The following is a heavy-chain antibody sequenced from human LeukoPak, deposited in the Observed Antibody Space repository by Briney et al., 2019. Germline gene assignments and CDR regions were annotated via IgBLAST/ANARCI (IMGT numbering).Heavy chain of an antibody. CDR3: ARWVSGFNWFDP. J-gene: IGHJ5*02. CDR2: MNPNSGNT. Sequence: ASVKVSCKASGYTFTSYDINWVRQATGQGLEWMGWMNPNSGNTGYTQKFQGRVTMTRNTSIGTAYMELSSLRSEDTAVYYCARWVSGFNWFDPWGQGTLVTVSS. V-gene: IGHV1-8*01. CDR1: GYTFTSYD. D-gene: IGHD3-10*01.